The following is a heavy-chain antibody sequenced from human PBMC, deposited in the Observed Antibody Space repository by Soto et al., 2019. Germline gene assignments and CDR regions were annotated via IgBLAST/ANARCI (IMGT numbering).Heavy chain of an antibody. J-gene: IGHJ4*02. CDR2: INTDGSDT. D-gene: IGHD3-10*01. CDR1: GFTFSSDW. V-gene: IGHV3-74*01. CDR3: TRDRRGPQHYFDD. Sequence: EVQLVESGGGLVQPGGSLRLSCAASGFTFSSDWMHWVRQAPGKGLVWVSRINTDGSDTSYADSVKGRFTISRDNAKNTLYRQMNSQRAEDTAVYYCTRDRRGPQHYFDDWGQGNMVTVSS.